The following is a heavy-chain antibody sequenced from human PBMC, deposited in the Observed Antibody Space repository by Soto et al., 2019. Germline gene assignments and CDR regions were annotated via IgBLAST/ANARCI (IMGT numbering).Heavy chain of an antibody. V-gene: IGHV4-59*01. D-gene: IGHD3-16*01. CDR1: GGYISSYY. Sequence: QVQLQESGPGLVKPSETLSLTCTVSGGYISSYYWRWIRQPPGKGLEWIGYIYYSGSTNYNPSLKSRVTISVDTSKNQFSLKLSSVTAADTAVYYCARRYGGNFDYWGQGTLVTVSS. CDR2: IYYSGST. CDR3: ARRYGGNFDY. J-gene: IGHJ4*02.